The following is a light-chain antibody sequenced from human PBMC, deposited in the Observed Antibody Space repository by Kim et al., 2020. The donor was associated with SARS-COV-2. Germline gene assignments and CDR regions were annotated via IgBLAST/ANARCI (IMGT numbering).Light chain of an antibody. J-gene: IGKJ4*01. CDR1: HNVDIS. Sequence: GESSPLSCRASHNVDISLAWYQQTPGQAPRLLIYDAAIRAAGIPDRFSGSGSGTDFTLTIGSLAPEDFAVYYCQQRGNWPPALTFGGGTKVDIK. V-gene: IGKV3-11*01. CDR2: DAA. CDR3: QQRGNWPPALT.